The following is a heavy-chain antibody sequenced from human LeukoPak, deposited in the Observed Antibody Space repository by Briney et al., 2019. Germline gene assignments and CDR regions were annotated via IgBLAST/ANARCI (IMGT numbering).Heavy chain of an antibody. CDR2: IYPDDSDT. V-gene: IGHV5-51*01. J-gene: IGHJ3*02. CDR3: ASQAYATNLDAFDI. Sequence: GESLKISCKGSGYSFTTDYIGWVRQMPGKGLEWMGIIYPDDSDTTYSPSFQGQVTISVDKSITTAFLQWSSLKASDTAMYYCASQAYATNLDAFDIWGQGTMVTVSS. D-gene: IGHD2-8*01. CDR1: GYSFTTDY.